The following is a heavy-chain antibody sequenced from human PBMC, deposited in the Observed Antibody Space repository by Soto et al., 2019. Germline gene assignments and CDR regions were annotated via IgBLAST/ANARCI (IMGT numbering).Heavy chain of an antibody. D-gene: IGHD4-17*01. CDR1: DGYVRSGGYY. CDR2: IYYSGST. J-gene: IGHJ6*02. Sequence: SETQSLTSTVADGYVRSGGYYWSWIRKPPGKGLEWIGYIYYSGSTNYNPSLKSRVTISVDTSKNQFSLKLSSVTAADTAVYYCARVLDYGDYDRDYYYGMDVWGQGTTVTVSS. V-gene: IGHV4-61*08. CDR3: ARVLDYGDYDRDYYYGMDV.